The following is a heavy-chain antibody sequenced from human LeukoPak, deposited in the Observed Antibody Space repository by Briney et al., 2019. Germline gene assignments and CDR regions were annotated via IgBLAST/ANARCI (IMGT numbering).Heavy chain of an antibody. V-gene: IGHV4-39*01. D-gene: IGHD6-13*01. CDR2: IYYSGST. CDR1: GGSISSYY. CDR3: ARVAAAGTGGYYFDY. J-gene: IGHJ4*02. Sequence: PSESLSLTCTVSGGSISSYYWGWIRQPPGKGLEWIGSIYYSGSTYYNPSLKSRVTISVDTSKNQFSLKLSSVTAADTAVYYCARVAAAGTGGYYFDYWGQGTLVTVSS.